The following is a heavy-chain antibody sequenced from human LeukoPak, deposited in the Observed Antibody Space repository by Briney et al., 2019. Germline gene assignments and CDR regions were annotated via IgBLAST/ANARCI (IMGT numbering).Heavy chain of an antibody. J-gene: IGHJ4*02. Sequence: PGGSLRLSCAASGFTFSEYWMHWVRQAPGKGLVWVSRITSDGSDTKYADFVEGRFTISRDNANDTLYLQVNSLRAEDTAVYYCVRGPGVSAVTTMYWGQGTLVTVSS. CDR1: GFTFSEYW. CDR2: ITSDGSDT. D-gene: IGHD4-17*01. CDR3: VRGPGVSAVTTMY. V-gene: IGHV3-74*03.